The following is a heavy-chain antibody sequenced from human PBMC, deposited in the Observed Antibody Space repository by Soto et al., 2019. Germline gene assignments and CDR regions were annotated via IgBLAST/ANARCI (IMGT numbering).Heavy chain of an antibody. D-gene: IGHD3-10*01. V-gene: IGHV3-23*01. Sequence: GGSLRLSCAASGFTFSSYAMSWVRQAPGKGLEWVSAISGSGGSTYYADSVKDRFTISRDNSKNTLYLQMNSLRAEDTAVYYCAKNHVLLWFGESDYWGQGTLVTVSS. CDR1: GFTFSSYA. CDR3: AKNHVLLWFGESDY. CDR2: ISGSGGST. J-gene: IGHJ4*02.